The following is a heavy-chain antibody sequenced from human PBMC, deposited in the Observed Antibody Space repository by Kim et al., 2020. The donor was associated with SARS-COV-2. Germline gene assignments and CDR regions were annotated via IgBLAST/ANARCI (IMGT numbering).Heavy chain of an antibody. D-gene: IGHD3-10*01. J-gene: IGHJ4*02. V-gene: IGHV4-34*01. CDR1: GGSFSGYY. Sequence: SETLSLTCAVYGGSFSGYYWSWIRQPPGKGLEWIGEINHSGSTNYNPSLKSRVTISVDTSKNQFSLKLSSVTAADTAVYYCARRRLRITMVRGLYYCDYWGQGTVVTVSS. CDR2: INHSGST. CDR3: ARRRLRITMVRGLYYCDY.